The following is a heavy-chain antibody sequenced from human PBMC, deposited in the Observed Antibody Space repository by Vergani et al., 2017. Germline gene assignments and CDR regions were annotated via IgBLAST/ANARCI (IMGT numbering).Heavy chain of an antibody. CDR3: ASGYGSTSCYAMRECENWFDP. CDR2: IKQDGGEK. J-gene: IGHJ5*02. V-gene: IGHV3-7*01. D-gene: IGHD2-2*01. CDR1: GFTFSSYW. Sequence: EVQLVESGGGLVQPGGSLRLSCAASGFTFSSYWMSWVRQAPGKGLEWVANIKQDGGEKYYVDYVKGRFTISRDNAKNSLYLQMNSLRAEDTAVYYCASGYGSTSCYAMRECENWFDPWGQGTLVTVSS.